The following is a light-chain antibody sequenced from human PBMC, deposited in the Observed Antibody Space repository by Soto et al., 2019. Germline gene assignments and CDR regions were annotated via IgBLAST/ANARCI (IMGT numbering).Light chain of an antibody. CDR3: QSYDSSLSALVV. CDR2: GNS. CDR1: SSNIGAGYD. Sequence: QSVLTQPPSVSGAPGQRVTISCTGSSSNIGAGYDVHWYQQLPGTAPKLLIYGNSNRPSGVPDRFSGSKSGTSASLGITGLQAEDEADYYCQSYDSSLSALVVFGGGTKVTVL. J-gene: IGLJ2*01. V-gene: IGLV1-40*01.